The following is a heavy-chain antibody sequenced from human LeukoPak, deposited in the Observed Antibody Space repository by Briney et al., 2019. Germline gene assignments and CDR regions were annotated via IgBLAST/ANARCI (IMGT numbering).Heavy chain of an antibody. CDR3: ARLGYCSTTSCSGGDY. D-gene: IGHD2-2*01. V-gene: IGHV5-51*01. CDR2: IFPDDSDT. Sequence: GESLKISCQTSGYSFASYWIGWVRPLPGKGLERMGIIFPDDSDTRYSPSFEGQVTISADKSFSTAYLQWSSLKASDTAMYYCARLGYCSTTSCSGGDYWGQGTLVTVSS. CDR1: GYSFASYW. J-gene: IGHJ4*02.